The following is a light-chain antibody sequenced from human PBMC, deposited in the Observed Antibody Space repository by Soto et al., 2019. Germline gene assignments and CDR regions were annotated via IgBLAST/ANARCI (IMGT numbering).Light chain of an antibody. Sequence: EIVLMQSPDTLSLSPGERATLSCRASETISSHYIAWYQQKHGQAPRLLIFGASTRATGIPDRFSGSWSGTDFTLTISRLEPEDFAVYYCQNFGDSPFTFGPGTKVDIK. J-gene: IGKJ3*01. CDR3: QNFGDSPFT. CDR2: GAS. V-gene: IGKV3-20*01. CDR1: ETISSHY.